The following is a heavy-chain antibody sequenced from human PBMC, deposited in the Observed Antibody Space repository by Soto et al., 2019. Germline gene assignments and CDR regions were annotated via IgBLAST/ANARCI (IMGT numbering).Heavy chain of an antibody. CDR1: GFTVSSNY. V-gene: IGHV3-66*01. CDR3: ARNGDSSDYRGWFDP. Sequence: TGGSLRLSCAASGFTVSSNYMSWVRQAPGKGLEWVSVIYSGGTTYYADSVKGRFTISRDNSKNTLYLQMKSLRAEDTAVYYCARNGDSSDYRGWFDPWGQGTLVTVSS. CDR2: IYSGGTT. D-gene: IGHD3-22*01. J-gene: IGHJ5*02.